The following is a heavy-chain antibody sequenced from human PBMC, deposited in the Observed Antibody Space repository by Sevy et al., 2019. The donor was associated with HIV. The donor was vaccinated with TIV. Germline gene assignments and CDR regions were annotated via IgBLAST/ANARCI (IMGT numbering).Heavy chain of an antibody. J-gene: IGHJ3*02. D-gene: IGHD6-13*01. CDR1: GFTFSSYS. CDR3: ARDTVAAAGALDI. Sequence: GGSLRLSCAASGFTFSSYSMNWVRQAPGKGLEWVSSISSSSSYIYYADSVKGRFTISRDNAKNSLYLQMNSLRAEDTAVYYCARDTVAAAGALDIWGQGTMVTVSS. CDR2: ISSSSSYI. V-gene: IGHV3-21*01.